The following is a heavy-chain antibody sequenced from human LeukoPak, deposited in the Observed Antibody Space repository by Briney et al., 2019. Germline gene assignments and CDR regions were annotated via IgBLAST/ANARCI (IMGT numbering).Heavy chain of an antibody. CDR3: AIQNWGVERDYFDY. J-gene: IGHJ4*02. CDR2: FDPEDGET. D-gene: IGHD7-27*01. Sequence: ASVKVSCKVSGYTLTELSMHWVRQAPGKGLEWMGGFDPEDGETIYAQKFQGRVTMTEDTSTDTAYMELSSLRSEDTAVYYCAIQNWGVERDYFDYWGQGTLVTLSS. CDR1: GYTLTELS. V-gene: IGHV1-24*01.